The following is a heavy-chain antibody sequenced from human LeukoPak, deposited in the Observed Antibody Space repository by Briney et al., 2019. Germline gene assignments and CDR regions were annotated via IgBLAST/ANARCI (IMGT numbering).Heavy chain of an antibody. CDR3: AKDTYYYGSGSEYPFDY. Sequence: GGSLRLSCAASGFTFNNYIMNWVRQAPGKGLEWVAFIRYDGSNKYYADSVKGRFTISRDNSKNTLYLQMNSLRAEDTAVYYCAKDTYYYGSGSEYPFDYWGQGTLVTVSS. CDR2: IRYDGSNK. J-gene: IGHJ4*02. CDR1: GFTFNNYI. V-gene: IGHV3-30*02. D-gene: IGHD3-10*01.